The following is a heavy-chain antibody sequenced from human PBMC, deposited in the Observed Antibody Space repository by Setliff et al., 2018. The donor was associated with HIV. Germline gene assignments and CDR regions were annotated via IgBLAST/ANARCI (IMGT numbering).Heavy chain of an antibody. CDR2: INPNNGGT. CDR3: ARSPRLRGGHNWFDP. Sequence: ASVKVSCKASGYTFTVYYMHWVRPAPGQGLEWMGWINPNNGGTNYAQKFQGRVTMPRDTSISTAYMELSRLTSAADTAVYYCARSPRLRGGHNWFDPWGQGTLVTVSS. J-gene: IGHJ5*02. V-gene: IGHV1-2*02. D-gene: IGHD4-17*01. CDR1: GYTFTVYY.